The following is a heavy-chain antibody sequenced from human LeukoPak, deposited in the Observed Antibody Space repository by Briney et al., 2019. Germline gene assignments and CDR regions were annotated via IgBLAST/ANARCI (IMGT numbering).Heavy chain of an antibody. Sequence: GGSLRLSCAASGFTFSSYAMHWVRQAPGKGLEWVAVISYDGSNKYYADSVKGRFTISRDNSKNTLFLQMNSLRAEDTAVYYCARARIAPAEGAGGFDYWGQGTLVTVPS. CDR2: ISYDGSNK. CDR3: ARARIAPAEGAGGFDY. D-gene: IGHD2-15*01. J-gene: IGHJ4*02. V-gene: IGHV3-30-3*01. CDR1: GFTFSSYA.